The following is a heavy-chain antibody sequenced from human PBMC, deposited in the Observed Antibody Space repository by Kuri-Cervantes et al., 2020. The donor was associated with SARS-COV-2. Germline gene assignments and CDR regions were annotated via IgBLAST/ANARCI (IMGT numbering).Heavy chain of an antibody. J-gene: IGHJ4*02. CDR2: IGTAGDT. CDR1: GFTFSSYD. CDR3: AKGISRGSEYQLPDDY. V-gene: IGHV3-13*01. D-gene: IGHD2-2*01. Sequence: GESPKISCAACGFTFSSYDMHWVRQATGKGLEWVSAIGTAGDTHYPDSVKGRFTISRDNSKNTLYLQMNSLRAEDTAVYYCAKGISRGSEYQLPDDYWGQGTLVTVSS.